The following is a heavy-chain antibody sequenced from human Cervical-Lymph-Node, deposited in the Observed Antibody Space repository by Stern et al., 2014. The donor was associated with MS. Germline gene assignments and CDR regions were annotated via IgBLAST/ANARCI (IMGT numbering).Heavy chain of an antibody. J-gene: IGHJ5*01. CDR2: IASDGTEE. CDR3: AKRRDGFNYLAS. V-gene: IGHV3-30*18. D-gene: IGHD5-24*01. CDR1: GFTFSSYG. Sequence: VQLVESGGGVVQPGRSLRLSCSASGFTFSSYGMHWVRQIPGTGLEWVALIASDGTEEFYADSVKGRFTISRDNSKKTLYLQMNGLRAEDTAVYSCAKRRDGFNYLASWGQGTLVTVSS.